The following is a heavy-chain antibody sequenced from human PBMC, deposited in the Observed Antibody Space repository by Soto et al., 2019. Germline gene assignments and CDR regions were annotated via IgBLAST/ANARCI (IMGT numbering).Heavy chain of an antibody. V-gene: IGHV4-59*01. J-gene: IGHJ3*02. CDR3: ARDYDSSGYYRPADAFDI. D-gene: IGHD3-22*01. Sequence: SETLSLTCTVSGGSISSYYWSWIRQPTWKGLKWIGYKYYSGSTNYNPSLKSRVTISVDTSKNQFSLKLSSVTAADTAVYYCARDYDSSGYYRPADAFDIWGQGTMVPV. CDR1: GGSISSYY. CDR2: KYYSGST.